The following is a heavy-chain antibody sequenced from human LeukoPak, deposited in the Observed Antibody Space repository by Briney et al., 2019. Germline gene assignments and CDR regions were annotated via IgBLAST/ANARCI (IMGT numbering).Heavy chain of an antibody. Sequence: GASVKVSCKVSGYTLAELSMHWVRQAPGKGLEWMGGFDPEDGETIYAQKFQGRVTMTEDTSTDTAYMELSSLRSEDTAVYYCAVWGYGGYYYYGMDVWGQGTTVTVSS. CDR3: AVWGYGGYYYYGMDV. CDR1: GYTLAELS. D-gene: IGHD3-16*01. CDR2: FDPEDGET. V-gene: IGHV1-24*01. J-gene: IGHJ6*02.